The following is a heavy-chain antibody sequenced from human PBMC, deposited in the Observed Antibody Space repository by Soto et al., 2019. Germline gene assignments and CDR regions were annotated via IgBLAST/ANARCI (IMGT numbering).Heavy chain of an antibody. J-gene: IGHJ6*02. V-gene: IGHV4-59*10. D-gene: IGHD4-17*01. CDR2: VYARGAT. CDR3: ARSSGDDFFYYGMDV. Sequence: SETLSLTCSVSGASITSHYWDWIRQSAGEGLQWIGRVYARGATNYNPSLKSRVTISGDTSKNQFSLKLTSVTAADTAVYYCARSSGDDFFYYGMDVWGHGTTVTVSS. CDR1: GASITSHY.